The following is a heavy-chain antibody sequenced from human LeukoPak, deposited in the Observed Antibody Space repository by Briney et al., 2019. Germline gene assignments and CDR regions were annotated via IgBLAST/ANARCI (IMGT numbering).Heavy chain of an antibody. D-gene: IGHD6-19*01. Sequence: GGSLRLSSAASGFTFSSYSMNWVRQAPGKGLEWVSYISNSGSTTYYADSVKGRFTISRDNAKNSLYLQMNSLRVEDTAVYYCARGGTAVARGEYWGQGTLVTVSS. CDR2: ISNSGSTT. J-gene: IGHJ4*02. V-gene: IGHV3-48*01. CDR1: GFTFSSYS. CDR3: ARGGTAVARGEY.